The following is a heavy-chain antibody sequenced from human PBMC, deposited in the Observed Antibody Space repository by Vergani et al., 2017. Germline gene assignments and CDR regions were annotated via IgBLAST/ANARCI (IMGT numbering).Heavy chain of an antibody. CDR2: FDPEDGET. D-gene: IGHD4-17*01. CDR1: GYTLIELS. V-gene: IGHV1-24*01. CDR3: ATPRLRCAYYYYYGMDG. J-gene: IGHJ6*02. Sequence: QVQLVQSGAEVKKPGASVKVSCKVSGYTLIELSMHWVRQPPGKGLEWMVGFDPEDGETIYAQKFQGRVTMTEDTSTNTAYMELSSLRSADTAVYYCATPRLRCAYYYYYGMDGWGQGTTVTVSS.